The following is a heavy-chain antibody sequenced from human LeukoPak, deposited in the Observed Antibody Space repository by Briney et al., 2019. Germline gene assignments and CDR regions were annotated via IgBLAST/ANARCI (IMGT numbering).Heavy chain of an antibody. V-gene: IGHV5-51*01. CDR1: GYSFTSYW. CDR2: IYPGDSDT. J-gene: IGHJ6*02. D-gene: IGHD5-18*01. Sequence: GESLKISCKGSGYSFTSYWIGWVRQMPGKGLEWMGIIYPGDSDTRYSPSFQGQVTISADKSISTAYLQWSSLKASDTAMYYCARQAPWRYSYGSHYYYYGMDVWGQGTTVTVSS. CDR3: ARQAPWRYSYGSHYYYYGMDV.